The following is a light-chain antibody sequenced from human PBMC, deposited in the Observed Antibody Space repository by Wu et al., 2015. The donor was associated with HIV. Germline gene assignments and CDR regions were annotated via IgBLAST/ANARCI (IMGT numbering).Light chain of an antibody. Sequence: DIQLTQSPSFLSVFVGDRVTITCRASQDVSSYVAWYQQKPGKAPNLLIYTTSTLQTGVPSRFSGSGSGTEFTLTISGLQPEDSGTYFCQQLYTWPRTFGQGTSLEIK. CDR3: QQLYTWPRT. CDR2: TTS. V-gene: IGKV1-9*01. CDR1: QDVSSY. J-gene: IGKJ2*02.